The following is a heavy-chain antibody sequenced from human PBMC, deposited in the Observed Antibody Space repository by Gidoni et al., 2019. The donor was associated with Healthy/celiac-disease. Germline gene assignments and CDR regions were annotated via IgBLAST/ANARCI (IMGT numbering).Heavy chain of an antibody. Sequence: EVQLVESGGGLVQPGGSLRLACAASGFSFSDHYMDWVRHAPGKGLEWVGRNRNKANSYTTEYAAAVKGIFTISRDDSKKSLYLQMNSLKTEDTAVYYCVSYCSSTSCYYWGQGTLVTVSS. J-gene: IGHJ4*02. CDR1: GFSFSDHY. CDR2: NRNKANSYTT. CDR3: VSYCSSTSCYY. D-gene: IGHD2-2*01. V-gene: IGHV3-72*01.